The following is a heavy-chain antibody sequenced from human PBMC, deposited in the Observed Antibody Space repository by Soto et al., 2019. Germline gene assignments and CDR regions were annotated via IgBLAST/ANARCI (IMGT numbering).Heavy chain of an antibody. Sequence: SVKVSCKASGGTFSSYAISWVRQAPGQGLEWMGGIITIFGTANYEQKFQGRVTITGDESTSTAYMELSSLRSEDTAVYYCASRSAASSTYYYDSSGYFDAFDIWG. J-gene: IGHJ3*02. CDR1: GGTFSSYA. CDR3: ASRSAASSTYYYDSSGYFDAFDI. D-gene: IGHD3-22*01. V-gene: IGHV1-69*13. CDR2: IITIFGTA.